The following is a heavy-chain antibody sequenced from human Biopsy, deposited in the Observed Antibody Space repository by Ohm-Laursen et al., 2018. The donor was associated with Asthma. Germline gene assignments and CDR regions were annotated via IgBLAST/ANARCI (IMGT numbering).Heavy chain of an antibody. D-gene: IGHD3-9*01. CDR3: ARTYYDFLTGQVNDAFAM. CDR2: IKAGNGNT. Sequence: ASVKVSCRASGYTFINYAIHWVRQAPGQRLEWMGGIKAGNGNTKYSQKFQGRVTISRDTSASTAYMDLSSLRSEDTAVYYCARTYYDFLTGQVNDAFAMWGQGTMVTVSS. J-gene: IGHJ3*02. CDR1: GYTFINYA. V-gene: IGHV1-3*01.